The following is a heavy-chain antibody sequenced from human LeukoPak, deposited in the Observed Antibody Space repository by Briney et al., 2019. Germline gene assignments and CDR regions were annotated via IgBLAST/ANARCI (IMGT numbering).Heavy chain of an antibody. D-gene: IGHD5-12*01. CDR3: AKDRDSGYDITKYL. J-gene: IGHJ4*02. CDR2: IGYDGSNK. Sequence: GGSLRLSCAASGFTFSSSGMHWVRQAPGKGLEGVAFIGYDGSNKYYADSVKGRFTISRDNSKNTLYLQMNSLRAEDTAVYYCAKDRDSGYDITKYLGGQGTLVTVSS. CDR1: GFTFSSSG. V-gene: IGHV3-30*02.